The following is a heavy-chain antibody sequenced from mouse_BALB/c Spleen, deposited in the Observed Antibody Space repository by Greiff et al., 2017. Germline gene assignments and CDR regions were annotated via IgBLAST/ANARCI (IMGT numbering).Heavy chain of an antibody. CDR2: INSNGGST. D-gene: IGHD6-2*01. CDR1: GFTFSSYY. J-gene: IGHJ4*01. CDR3: ARSPHLFEGAMDY. Sequence: EVQLVESGGGLVKLGGSLKLSCAASGFTFSSYYMSWVRQTPEKRLELVAAINSNGGSTYYPDTVKGRFTISRDNAKNTLYLQMSSLKSEDTALYYCARSPHLFEGAMDYWGQGTSVTVSS. V-gene: IGHV5-6-2*01.